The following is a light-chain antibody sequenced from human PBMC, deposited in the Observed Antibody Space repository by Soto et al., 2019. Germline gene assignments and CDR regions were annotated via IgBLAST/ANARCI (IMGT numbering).Light chain of an antibody. CDR1: QGISNY. CDR2: SAS. Sequence: IQLTQSPSSLSASVGDRVTITCRASQGISNYLAWYQQKPGKAPKLLISSASTLQSGVPSRFSGSGSGTDFSLTISSLQPEDSATYYCQQLNSFLYTFSQGTKLEIK. CDR3: QQLNSFLYT. J-gene: IGKJ2*01. V-gene: IGKV1-9*01.